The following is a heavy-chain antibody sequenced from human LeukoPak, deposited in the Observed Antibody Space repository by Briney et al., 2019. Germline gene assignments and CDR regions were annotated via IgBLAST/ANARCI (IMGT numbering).Heavy chain of an antibody. Sequence: SETLSLTCAVYGGSFSGYYWSWIRQPPGKGLEWIGEINHSGSTNYNPSLKSRVTISVDTSKNQFSLKLSSVTAADTAVYYCARGGWIQLWIGPPLGIWGQGIMVTVSS. CDR3: ARGGWIQLWIGPPLGI. CDR1: GGSFSGYY. CDR2: INHSGST. D-gene: IGHD5-18*01. V-gene: IGHV4-34*01. J-gene: IGHJ3*02.